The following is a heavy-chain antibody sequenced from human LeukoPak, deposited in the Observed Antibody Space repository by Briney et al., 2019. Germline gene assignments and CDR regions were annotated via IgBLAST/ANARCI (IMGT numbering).Heavy chain of an antibody. J-gene: IGHJ6*02. CDR3: ARAAFDSGAYGLPVPVV. D-gene: IGHD3-22*01. Sequence: PGGSLRLSCAASGFTFSSYSMNWVRQAPGKGLEWVSSISRSSSYIYYADSVKGRFTISRDNAKNSLYLQMNSLRAEDTAVYYCARAAFDSGAYGLPVPVVWGQGTTVTVSS. CDR1: GFTFSSYS. CDR2: ISRSSSYI. V-gene: IGHV3-21*01.